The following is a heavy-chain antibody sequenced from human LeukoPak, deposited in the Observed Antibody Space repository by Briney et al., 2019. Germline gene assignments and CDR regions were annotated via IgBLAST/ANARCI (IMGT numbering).Heavy chain of an antibody. CDR2: IYYSGST. Sequence: PSETLSLTCTVSGGSISNYYWSWIRQPPGRGLEWIGYIYYSGSTNYNPSLKGRVTISVDTSKNLFSLKLSSVTAADTAVYYCARVECTGGRCYPIYYRYMDVWGKGTTVTVSS. V-gene: IGHV4-59*01. J-gene: IGHJ6*03. D-gene: IGHD2-15*01. CDR3: ARVECTGGRCYPIYYRYMDV. CDR1: GGSISNYY.